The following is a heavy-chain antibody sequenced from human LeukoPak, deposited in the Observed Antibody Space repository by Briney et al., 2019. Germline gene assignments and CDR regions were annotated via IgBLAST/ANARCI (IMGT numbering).Heavy chain of an antibody. J-gene: IGHJ4*02. D-gene: IGHD2-15*01. Sequence: PGGSLRLSCAASGFTFRSYAMSWVRQAPGKGLEWVSAISGSGGSTDYGDSVKGRFTISRDNSKNTLFLQMSSLRAEDTAVSHCARELCSGGSCYCDYWGQGTLITVSS. CDR1: GFTFRSYA. V-gene: IGHV3-23*01. CDR2: ISGSGGST. CDR3: ARELCSGGSCYCDY.